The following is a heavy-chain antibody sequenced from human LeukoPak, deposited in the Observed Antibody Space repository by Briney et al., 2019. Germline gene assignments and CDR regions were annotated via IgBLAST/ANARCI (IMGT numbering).Heavy chain of an antibody. D-gene: IGHD2-2*02. CDR3: AKGRYQPLLYGNFDY. V-gene: IGHV3-23*01. CDR1: GFTFSTYA. J-gene: IGHJ4*02. CDR2: IGGSGVST. Sequence: GGSLRLSCAASGFTFSTYAMSWVRQAPGKGLEWVSGIGGSGVSTYYADSVKGQFTISRDNSKNTLYLQMNSLRADDSAVYYCAKGRYQPLLYGNFDYWGQGTLVTVSS.